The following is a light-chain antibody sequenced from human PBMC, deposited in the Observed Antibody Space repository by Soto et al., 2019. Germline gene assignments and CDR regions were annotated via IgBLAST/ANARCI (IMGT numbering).Light chain of an antibody. V-gene: IGLV1-44*01. CDR3: AAWDDSLSGPV. CDR1: NSNIGSNA. CDR2: NNN. J-gene: IGLJ1*01. Sequence: QSVLTQPPSASGTPGQRVTISCSGSNSNIGSNAANWYQQLPGTAPRLLIYNNNQRPSGVPDRFSGSKSGTSASLAISGLQSEHEADYYCAAWDDSLSGPVFGTGTKVTVL.